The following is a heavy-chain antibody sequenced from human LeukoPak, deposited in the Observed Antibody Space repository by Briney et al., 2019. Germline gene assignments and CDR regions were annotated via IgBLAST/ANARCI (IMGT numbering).Heavy chain of an antibody. D-gene: IGHD2-2*02. Sequence: SQTLSLTCTVSGGSISSGNYYWNWIRQPAGKGLEWIGRIFASGSTNYNASLKSRITISGDTSKHHFSLILPSVTAADTAVYYCARGMKDYTSSIGYWGQGTLVTVSS. CDR1: GGSISSGNYY. V-gene: IGHV4-61*02. J-gene: IGHJ4*02. CDR2: IFASGST. CDR3: ARGMKDYTSSIGY.